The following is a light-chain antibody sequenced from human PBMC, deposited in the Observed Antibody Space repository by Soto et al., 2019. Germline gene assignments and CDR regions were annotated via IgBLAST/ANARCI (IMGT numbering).Light chain of an antibody. V-gene: IGLV2-8*01. CDR1: SSDVGAYDY. Sequence: QSVLTQPPSASGSPGQSVTISCTGTSSDVGAYDYVSWFQQHPGKAPKLIIYQVTKRPSGVPDRFSGSKSGNTASLTVSGLQAEDEADYYCSSYVVSYNWVFGGGTKLTV. CDR3: SSYVVSYNWV. J-gene: IGLJ3*02. CDR2: QVT.